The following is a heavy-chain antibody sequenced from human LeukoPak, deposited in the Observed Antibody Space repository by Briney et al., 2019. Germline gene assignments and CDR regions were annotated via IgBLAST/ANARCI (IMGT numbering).Heavy chain of an antibody. CDR3: AGSYYVSDY. V-gene: IGHV3-7*01. CDR2: IKQDGGEK. D-gene: IGHD3-16*01. J-gene: IGHJ4*02. CDR1: GFTFSSYW. Sequence: GGSLRLSCAASGFTFSSYWMSWVRQAPGKGLEWVANIKQDGGEKCYVDSVKGRFTISRDNAKNSLYLQMNSLRAEDTAVYYCAGSYYVSDYWGQGTLVTVSS.